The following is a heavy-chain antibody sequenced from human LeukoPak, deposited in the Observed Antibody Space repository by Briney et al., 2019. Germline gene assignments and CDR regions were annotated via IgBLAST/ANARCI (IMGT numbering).Heavy chain of an antibody. CDR1: GDSINSYY. D-gene: IGHD3-3*01. V-gene: IGHV3-23*01. CDR2: ISSGSGGST. CDR3: AKDLHWKLGVEGWFDP. Sequence: PSETLSLTCTVSGDSINSYYWTWIRQPPGKGLEWVSAISSGSGGSTYYTHSVKGRFTISRDNSKNTVTLQMNSLRVEDTAVYYCAKDLHWKLGVEGWFDPWGQGTLVTVSS. J-gene: IGHJ5*02.